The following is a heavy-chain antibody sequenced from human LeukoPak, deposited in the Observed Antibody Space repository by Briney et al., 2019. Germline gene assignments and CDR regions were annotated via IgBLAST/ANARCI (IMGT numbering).Heavy chain of an antibody. CDR3: ARTLGARGV. CDR1: GDSISSRSYY. CDR2: INHSGST. J-gene: IGHJ4*02. Sequence: PSETLSLTCIVSGDSISSRSYYWGWIRQPPGKGLEWIGEINHSGSTNYNPSLKSRVTISVDTSKNQFSLKLSSVTAADTAVYYCARTLGARGVWGQGTLVTVSS. V-gene: IGHV4-39*07. D-gene: IGHD1-26*01.